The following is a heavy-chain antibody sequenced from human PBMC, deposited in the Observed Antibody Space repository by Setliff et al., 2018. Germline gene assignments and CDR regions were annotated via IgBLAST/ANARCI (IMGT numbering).Heavy chain of an antibody. CDR3: ARDRLLVGARYAMDV. J-gene: IGHJ6*03. D-gene: IGHD1-26*01. Sequence: SETLSLTCTVSGGSISSGGYYWSWIRQHPGKGLEWIGYIYYSGSTYYNPSLKSRVTISVDTSKNQFSLKLSSVTAADTAVYYCARDRLLVGARYAMDVWGKGTTVTSP. CDR1: GGSISSGGYY. CDR2: IYYSGST. V-gene: IGHV4-31*03.